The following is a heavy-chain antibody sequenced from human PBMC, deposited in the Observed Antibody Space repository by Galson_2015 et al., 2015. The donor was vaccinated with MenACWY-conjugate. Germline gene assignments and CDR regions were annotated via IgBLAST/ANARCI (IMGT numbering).Heavy chain of an antibody. CDR2: IIPILQTT. CDR1: GGTFSRYA. J-gene: IGHJ4*02. V-gene: IGHV1-69*01. CDR3: AIRDYDRSGYWGPLDY. Sequence: SGGTFSRYAISWVRQAPGQGLEWLGGIIPILQTTNTEQKVQGRVTITADASGSTAYMELTSLRSEDTAVYYCAIRDYDRSGYWGPLDYWGQGTLVTASS. D-gene: IGHD3-22*01.